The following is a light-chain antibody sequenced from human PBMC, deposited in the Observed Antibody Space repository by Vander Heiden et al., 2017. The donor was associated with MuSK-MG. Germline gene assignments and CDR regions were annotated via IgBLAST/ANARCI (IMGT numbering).Light chain of an antibody. CDR3: QQYYSTPRFS. V-gene: IGKV4-1*01. J-gene: IGKJ2*03. CDR1: QSVLYSSNNKNY. Sequence: DLVMTQSPDTLAVSLGERATIDCKSSQSVLYSSNNKNYLSCYHQKPGQTPKLLIYWASTRESGVPDRFSGSGSGTDFTLTISSLQADDVAVYYCQQYYSTPRFSFGQGTKLEIK. CDR2: WAS.